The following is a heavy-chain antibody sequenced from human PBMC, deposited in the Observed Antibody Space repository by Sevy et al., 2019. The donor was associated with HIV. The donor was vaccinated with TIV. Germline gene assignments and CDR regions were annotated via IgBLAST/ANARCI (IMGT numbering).Heavy chain of an antibody. J-gene: IGHJ6*02. CDR3: ARGGPECSSGAWDYYGMDV. D-gene: IGHD6-6*01. V-gene: IGHV3-30-3*01. CDR1: RFTFTSYA. Sequence: GGSLRLSCAASRFTFTSYAMHWVRQAPGKGLEWVEIISFDGSNKYYADSVKGRFTISRDNSKNTLYLQMNSLRPEDTDAYDCARGGPECSSGAWDYYGMDVWGQGTTVTVSS. CDR2: ISFDGSNK.